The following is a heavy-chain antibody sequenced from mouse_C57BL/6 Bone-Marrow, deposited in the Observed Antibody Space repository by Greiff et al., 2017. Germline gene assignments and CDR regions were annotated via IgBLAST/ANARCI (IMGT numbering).Heavy chain of an antibody. CDR2: IWSGGST. J-gene: IGHJ3*01. D-gene: IGHD2-1*01. CDR1: GFSLTSSG. CDR3: AINRYYGNFWFAY. V-gene: IGHV2-2*01. Sequence: VKLQQSGPGLVQPSQSLSITCTVSGFSLTSSGVNWVRQSPGKGLECLGVIWSGGSTDYNGDFISRLCIIKDNSKSQVFFKMNSLQADDTAIDFCAINRYYGNFWFAYWGQGTLVTVSA.